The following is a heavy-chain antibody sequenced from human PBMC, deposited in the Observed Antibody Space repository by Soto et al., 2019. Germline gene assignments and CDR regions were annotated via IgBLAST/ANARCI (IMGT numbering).Heavy chain of an antibody. CDR1: GGSISSGGYY. CDR3: ARADKGVLRFLEWPSRSNLFAP. D-gene: IGHD3-3*01. Sequence: PSETLSLTCTVSGGSISSGGYYWSWIRQHPGKGLEWIGYIYYSGSTYYNPSLKSRVTISVDTSKNQFSLKLSSVTAADTAVYYCARADKGVLRFLEWPSRSNLFAPWGQGTLVTVSS. V-gene: IGHV4-31*03. J-gene: IGHJ5*02. CDR2: IYYSGST.